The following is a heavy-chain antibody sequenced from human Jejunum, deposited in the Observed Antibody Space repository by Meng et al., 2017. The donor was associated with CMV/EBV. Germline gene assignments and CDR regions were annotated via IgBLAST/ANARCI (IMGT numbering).Heavy chain of an antibody. Sequence: GQLVQSGAGGKKPGASVKVSCKASGYTFTGYYIHWVRQAPGQGLEWMGWIYPNDGDTKYAQRFQGRVTMTRDTSTSMAYMDLSSLRSDDTAVYYCARGPYCSSINCYGADWGQGTLVTVSS. D-gene: IGHD2-2*01. J-gene: IGHJ4*02. CDR1: GYTFTGYY. CDR3: ARGPYCSSINCYGAD. V-gene: IGHV1-2*02. CDR2: IYPNDGDT.